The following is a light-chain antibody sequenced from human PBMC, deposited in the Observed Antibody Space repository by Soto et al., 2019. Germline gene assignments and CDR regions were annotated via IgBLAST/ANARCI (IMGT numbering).Light chain of an antibody. CDR1: QSISSW. CDR3: QQYNSYSRRLT. V-gene: IGKV1-5*01. J-gene: IGKJ4*01. Sequence: DIQMTQSPSTLSASVGDRVTITCRASQSISSWLAWYQQKPGKAPKLLIYDASSLESGVPSRFSGSGSGTEFTLTISSLQPDDFATYYCQQYNSYSRRLTFGGGTKVDIK. CDR2: DAS.